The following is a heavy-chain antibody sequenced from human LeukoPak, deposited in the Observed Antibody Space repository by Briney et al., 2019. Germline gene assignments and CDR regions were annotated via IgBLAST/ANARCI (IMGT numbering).Heavy chain of an antibody. CDR1: GYTFTNYA. CDR3: ATDGPGIAAAGTLDAFDI. Sequence: ASVKVSCKASGYTFTNYAMNWVRQAPGQGLEWMGWINPNSGGTNYAQKFQGRVTMTRDTSISTAYMELSRLRSDDTAVYYCATDGPGIAAAGTLDAFDIWGQGTMVTVSS. D-gene: IGHD6-13*01. J-gene: IGHJ3*02. CDR2: INPNSGGT. V-gene: IGHV1-2*02.